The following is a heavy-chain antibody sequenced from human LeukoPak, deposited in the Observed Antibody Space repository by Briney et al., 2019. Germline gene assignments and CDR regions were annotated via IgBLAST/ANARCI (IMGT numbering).Heavy chain of an antibody. CDR3: ARHDHGYSSGRFDY. J-gene: IGHJ4*02. D-gene: IGHD5-18*01. CDR1: GGSINTYY. CDR2: ISYSGST. V-gene: IGHV4-59*08. Sequence: PSETLSLTCTVSGGSINTYYWSWLRQSPGNVPEWIGYISYSGSTDYNPSLKGRVTISVDMSKNQFSLKLTSVTAADTAVYYCARHDHGYSSGRFDYWGRGTLVTVSS.